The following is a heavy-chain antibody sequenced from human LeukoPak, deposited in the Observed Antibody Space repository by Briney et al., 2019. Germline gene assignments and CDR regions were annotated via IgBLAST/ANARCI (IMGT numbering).Heavy chain of an antibody. CDR3: ARDGPAAGLYFDY. Sequence: PGGSLRLSCAASGFTFSSYWMSWVRQAPGKGLEWVANIKQDGSETYYVDSVKGRFTISRDNAKNSLYLQMNSLRAEDTAMYYCARDGPAAGLYFDYWGQGTLVTVSS. CDR2: IKQDGSET. V-gene: IGHV3-7*03. CDR1: GFTFSSYW. D-gene: IGHD6-13*01. J-gene: IGHJ4*02.